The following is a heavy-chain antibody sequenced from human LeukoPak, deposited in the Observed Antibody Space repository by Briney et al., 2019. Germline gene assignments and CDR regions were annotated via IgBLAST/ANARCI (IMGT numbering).Heavy chain of an antibody. Sequence: SGGSLRLSCAASGFTFSSYAMSWVRQAPGKGLGWVSRITSDGSGANYADSVKGRFTISRDNDENTLYLQMNSLRAEDTAVYYCARVPVAAAGQGIDYWGQGTLVTVSS. J-gene: IGHJ4*02. V-gene: IGHV3-74*01. D-gene: IGHD6-13*01. CDR1: GFTFSSYA. CDR2: ITSDGSGA. CDR3: ARVPVAAAGQGIDY.